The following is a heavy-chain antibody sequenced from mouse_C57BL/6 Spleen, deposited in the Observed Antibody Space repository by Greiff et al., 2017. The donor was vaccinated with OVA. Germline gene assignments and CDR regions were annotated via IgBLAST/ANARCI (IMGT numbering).Heavy chain of an antibody. CDR3: ARGDAMDY. V-gene: IGHV1-50*01. CDR1: GYTFTSYW. CDR2: IDPSDSYT. Sequence: QVQLQQPGAELVKPGASLKLSCKASGYTFTSYWMQWVKQRPGQGLEWIGEIDPSDSYTNYNQKFKGKATLTVDTSSSTAYMQLSSLTSEDSAVYYCARGDAMDYWGQGTSVTVSS. J-gene: IGHJ4*01.